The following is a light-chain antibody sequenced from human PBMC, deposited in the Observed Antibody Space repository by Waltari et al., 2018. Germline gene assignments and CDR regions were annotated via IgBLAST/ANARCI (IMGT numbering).Light chain of an antibody. CDR2: LND. V-gene: IGLV1-44*01. J-gene: IGLJ1*01. CDR3: AAWDDSLSGYF. Sequence: QSVLTQPPSASGTPGQSVTISCSGSSPNIGINTVNWYQQLPGTAPTLLMYLNDQRPSGVPDRFSGSKSGTSASLAISGLQSEDEADYYCAAWDDSLSGYFFGSGTKLTV. CDR1: SPNIGINT.